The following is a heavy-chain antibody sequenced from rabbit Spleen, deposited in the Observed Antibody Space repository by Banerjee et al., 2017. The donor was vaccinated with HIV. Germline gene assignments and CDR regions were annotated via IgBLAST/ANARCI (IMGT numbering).Heavy chain of an antibody. Sequence: EESGGGLVQPEGSLTLTCTASGFSFSSSYWICWVRQAPGKGLEWIACIGTGDGRTYYASWAKGRFTISKTSSTTVTLQMTSLTAADTATYFCARGGYGWLLYFALWGQGTLVTVS. CDR3: ARGGYGWLLYFAL. D-gene: IGHD6-1*01. CDR2: IGTGDGRT. CDR1: GFSFSSSYW. J-gene: IGHJ4*01. V-gene: IGHV1S45*01.